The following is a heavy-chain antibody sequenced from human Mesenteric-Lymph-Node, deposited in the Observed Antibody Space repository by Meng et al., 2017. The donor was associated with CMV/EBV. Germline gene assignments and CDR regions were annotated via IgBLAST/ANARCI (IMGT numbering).Heavy chain of an antibody. CDR2: ISCSGGST. CDR3: AKDLNDNYYGSGSWGKHHDAFDI. D-gene: IGHD3-10*01. Sequence: GESLKISCAASGFIFSNYAMSWVRQAPGKGLEGVSGISCSGGSTNYADSVEGRFTISRDYSKNTLYLQTSSLRAEDTAVYYCAKDLNDNYYGSGSWGKHHDAFDIWGQGTMVTVSS. V-gene: IGHV3-23*01. CDR1: GFIFSNYA. J-gene: IGHJ3*02.